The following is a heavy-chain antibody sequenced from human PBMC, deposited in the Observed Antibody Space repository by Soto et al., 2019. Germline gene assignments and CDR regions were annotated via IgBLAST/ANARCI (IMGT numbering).Heavy chain of an antibody. D-gene: IGHD3-3*01. CDR2: IYHSGST. V-gene: IGHV4-38-2*01. CDR1: GYSISSGYY. CDR3: ARVYYDFWSGYYAGPSDYYYGMDV. Sequence: SETLSLTCAVSGYSISSGYYWGWIRRPPGKGLEWIGSIYHSGSTYYNPSLKSRVTISVDTSKNQFSLKLSSVTAADTAVYYCARVYYDFWSGYYAGPSDYYYGMDVWGQGTTVTVSS. J-gene: IGHJ6*02.